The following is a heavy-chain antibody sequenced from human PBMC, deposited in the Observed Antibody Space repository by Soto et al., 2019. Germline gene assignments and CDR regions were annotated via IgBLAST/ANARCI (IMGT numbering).Heavy chain of an antibody. CDR3: ASDLDDWPYYYYYGMDV. Sequence: GGSLRLSCAASGFTFISYSMNWVRQAPGKGLEWVSYISSSSSTIYYADSVKGRFTISRDNAKNSLYLQMNSLRDEDTAVYYCASDLDDWPYYYYYGMDVWGQGTTVTVSS. V-gene: IGHV3-48*02. CDR1: GFTFISYS. D-gene: IGHD3-9*01. J-gene: IGHJ6*02. CDR2: ISSSSSTI.